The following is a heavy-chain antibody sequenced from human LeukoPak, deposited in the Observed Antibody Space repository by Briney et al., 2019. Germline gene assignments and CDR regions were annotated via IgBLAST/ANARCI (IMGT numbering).Heavy chain of an antibody. V-gene: IGHV3-66*01. J-gene: IGHJ3*02. D-gene: IGHD3-22*01. CDR3: ARDRAPAHYYDSSGYNAFDI. CDR1: GFTVSSNY. Sequence: PGGSLRLSCAASGFTVSSNYMSWVRQAPGKGLEWVSVIYSGGSTYYADSVKGRFTISRDNSKNTLYLQMNSLRAEDTAVYYCARDRAPAHYYDSSGYNAFDIWGQGTMVTVFS. CDR2: IYSGGST.